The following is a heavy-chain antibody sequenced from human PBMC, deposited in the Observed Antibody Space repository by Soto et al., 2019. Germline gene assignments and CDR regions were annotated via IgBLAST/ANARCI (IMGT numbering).Heavy chain of an antibody. Sequence: QVQLQESGPGLVKPSETLSLTCIVSGASVSSDNYYWTWIRQPPGKGLEWIGYISSSGSTYYNPSLKSRVTISVDTSRNQFSLRLTSVTAADTAVYYCARDTCGYSRAFDYWGQGTLVTVSS. D-gene: IGHD5-18*01. CDR1: GASVSSDNYY. CDR2: ISSSGST. CDR3: ARDTCGYSRAFDY. J-gene: IGHJ4*02. V-gene: IGHV4-61*01.